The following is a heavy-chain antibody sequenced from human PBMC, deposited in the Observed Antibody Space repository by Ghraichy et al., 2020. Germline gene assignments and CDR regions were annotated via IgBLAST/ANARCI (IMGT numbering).Heavy chain of an antibody. Sequence: SETLSLTCGVSGGSITSGDYSWNWIRQPPGKGLEWIGSISRGGTTYYNPSLKNRATLSVDTWQKQFSPRLSSVTAADTAVYYCARAERKAVAGGGFDPWGQGTPVTVSS. CDR3: ARAERKAVAGGGFDP. V-gene: IGHV4-30-2*01. J-gene: IGHJ5*02. CDR2: ISRGGTT. CDR1: GGSITSGDYS. D-gene: IGHD6-19*01.